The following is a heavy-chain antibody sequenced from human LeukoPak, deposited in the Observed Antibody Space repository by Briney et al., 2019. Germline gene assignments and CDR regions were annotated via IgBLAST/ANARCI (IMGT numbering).Heavy chain of an antibody. V-gene: IGHV4-34*01. D-gene: IGHD2-15*01. J-gene: IGHJ5*02. Sequence: SETLSLTCAVYGGSFSGYYWSWIRQPPGKELEWIGEINHSGSTNYNPSLKSRVSISLDTSKNQFSLKLTSVTAADTAVYYCARGYCSGGSCYFEFWFDPWGQGTLVTVSS. CDR3: ARGYCSGGSCYFEFWFDP. CDR2: INHSGST. CDR1: GGSFSGYY.